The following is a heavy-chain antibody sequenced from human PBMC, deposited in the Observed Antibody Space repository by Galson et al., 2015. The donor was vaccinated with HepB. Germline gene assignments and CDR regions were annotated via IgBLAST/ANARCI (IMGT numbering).Heavy chain of an antibody. CDR2: ISSSSTYT. V-gene: IGHV3-11*05. J-gene: IGHJ4*02. D-gene: IGHD4-17*01. CDR1: GFTFSDYY. Sequence: SLRLSCAASGFTFSDYYMSWIRQAPGKGLEWVSYISSSSTYTNYGDSVKGRSTISRDNAKRSLYLQMNSLRAEDTAVYYCARGDDYGDFYFDHWGQGTLVTVSS. CDR3: ARGDDYGDFYFDH.